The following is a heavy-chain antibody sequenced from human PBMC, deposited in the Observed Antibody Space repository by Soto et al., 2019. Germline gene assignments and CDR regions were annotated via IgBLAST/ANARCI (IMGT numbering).Heavy chain of an antibody. CDR3: ARRNYGSGSYRYSYHYYYGMDV. Sequence: KTSETLSLTCAVYGGSFSGYYWSWIRQPPGKGLEWIGEINHSGSTNYNPSLKSRVTISVDTSKNQFSLKLSSVTAADTAVYYCARRNYGSGSYRYSYHYYYGMDVWGQGTTVTVSS. V-gene: IGHV4-34*01. CDR2: INHSGST. CDR1: GGSFSGYY. D-gene: IGHD3-10*01. J-gene: IGHJ6*02.